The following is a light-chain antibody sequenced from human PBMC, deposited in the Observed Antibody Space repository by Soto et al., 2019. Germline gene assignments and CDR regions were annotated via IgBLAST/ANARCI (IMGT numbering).Light chain of an antibody. V-gene: IGKV3-11*01. CDR2: DAS. CDR3: QQRSIWPLT. J-gene: IGKJ4*01. CDR1: QSVSSY. Sequence: EIVFTQSPATLSLSPGERATLSCRASQSVSSYLAWYQQKPGQGPRLLIYDASNRATGIPARFSGSGSGTDFTLTISSLEPEDVAVYYCQQRSIWPLTFGGGTKVEI.